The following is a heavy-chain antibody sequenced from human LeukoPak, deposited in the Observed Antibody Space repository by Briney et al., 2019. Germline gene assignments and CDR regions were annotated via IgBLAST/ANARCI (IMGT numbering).Heavy chain of an antibody. J-gene: IGHJ5*02. Sequence: ASVKVSCKASGYTFTSYDINWVRQATGQGLEWMGWMNPNSGNTGYAQKFQGRVTITRNTSISTAYMELSSLRSEDTAVYYCARDDEGQNWFDPWGQGTLVTASS. CDR1: GYTFTSYD. CDR3: ARDDEGQNWFDP. V-gene: IGHV1-8*03. CDR2: MNPNSGNT.